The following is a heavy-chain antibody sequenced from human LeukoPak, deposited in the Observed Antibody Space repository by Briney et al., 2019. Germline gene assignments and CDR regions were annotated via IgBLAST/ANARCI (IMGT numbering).Heavy chain of an antibody. Sequence: SGGSLRLSCAASGFTFRSYWMSRVRQAPGKGLEWVANIKQDGSERYYVDSVKGRFTISRDNTKNSVYLQMNSLRAEDTAVYYCARAVAGTHWFDPWGQGTLVTVSS. J-gene: IGHJ5*02. CDR3: ARAVAGTHWFDP. CDR1: GFTFRSYW. D-gene: IGHD6-19*01. V-gene: IGHV3-7*01. CDR2: IKQDGSER.